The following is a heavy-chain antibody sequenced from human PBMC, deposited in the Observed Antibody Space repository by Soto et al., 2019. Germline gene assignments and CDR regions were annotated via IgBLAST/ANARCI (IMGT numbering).Heavy chain of an antibody. Sequence: SLSLTCAVYGGSFSGYYWSWIRQPPGKGLEWIGEINHSGSTNYNPSLKSRVTISVDTSKNQFSLKLSSVTAADTAVYYCARGLVKVEMATITYYYYYGMDVWGQGTTVTVS. CDR3: ARGLVKVEMATITYYYYYGMDV. CDR2: INHSGST. J-gene: IGHJ6*02. V-gene: IGHV4-34*01. CDR1: GGSFSGYY. D-gene: IGHD5-12*01.